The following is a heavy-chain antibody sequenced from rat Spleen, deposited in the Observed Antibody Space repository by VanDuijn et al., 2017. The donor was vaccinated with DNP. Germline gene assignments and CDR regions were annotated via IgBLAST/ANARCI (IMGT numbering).Heavy chain of an antibody. CDR3: TREEAMYTTDSFAY. CDR2: MWYDGDT. V-gene: IGHV2-63*01. D-gene: IGHD1-6*01. Sequence: QVQLKESGPGLVQPSQTLSLTCTVSGFSLTSNGVSWVRQPSGKGPEWMGRMWYDGDTAYNSTLKSRLSISRDTSKNQVFLKMNSLQTDDTGTYYCTREEAMYTTDSFAYWGQGTLVTVSS. CDR1: GFSLTSNG. J-gene: IGHJ3*01.